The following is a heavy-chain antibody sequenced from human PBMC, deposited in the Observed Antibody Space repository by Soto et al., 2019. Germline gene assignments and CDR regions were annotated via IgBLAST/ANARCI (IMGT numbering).Heavy chain of an antibody. D-gene: IGHD3-22*01. CDR3: ARDHYYDSRAFEY. CDR2: ISSSSSYI. Sequence: EVQLVESGGGLVKPGGSLRLSCAASGFTFSSYSMNWVRQAPGKGLEWVSSISSSSSYIYYADSVKGRFTISRDNAKNSLYLQMNSLRAEATAVYYCARDHYYDSRAFEYWGQGTLVTVSS. J-gene: IGHJ4*02. CDR1: GFTFSSYS. V-gene: IGHV3-21*01.